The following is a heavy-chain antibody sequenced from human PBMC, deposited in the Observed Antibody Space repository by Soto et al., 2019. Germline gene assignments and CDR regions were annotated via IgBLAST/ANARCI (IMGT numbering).Heavy chain of an antibody. D-gene: IGHD4-4*01. J-gene: IGHJ6*02. CDR1: GFTFSSYG. CDR2: IWYDGSNK. Sequence: GGSLRLSCAASGFTFSSYGMHWVRQAPGKGLEWVAVIWYDGSNKYYADSVKGRFTISRDNSKNTLYLQMNSLRAEDTAVYYCARDPYTVNTWGYYYGMDVWGQGTTVTVSS. CDR3: ARDPYTVNTWGYYYGMDV. V-gene: IGHV3-33*01.